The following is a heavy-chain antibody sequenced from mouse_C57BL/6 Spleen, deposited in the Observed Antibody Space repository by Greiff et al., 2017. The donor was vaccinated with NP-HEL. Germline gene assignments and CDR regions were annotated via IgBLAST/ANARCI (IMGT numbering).Heavy chain of an antibody. Sequence: QVQLQQSGAELVRPGASVTLSCKASGYTFTDYEMHWVKQTPVHGLEWIGAIDPETGGTAYNQKFKGKAILTADKSSSTAYMELRSLTSEDSAVYYCTRSTTVVATDYWYFDVWGTGTTVTVSS. J-gene: IGHJ1*03. V-gene: IGHV1-15*01. CDR3: TRSTTVVATDYWYFDV. D-gene: IGHD1-1*01. CDR1: GYTFTDYE. CDR2: IDPETGGT.